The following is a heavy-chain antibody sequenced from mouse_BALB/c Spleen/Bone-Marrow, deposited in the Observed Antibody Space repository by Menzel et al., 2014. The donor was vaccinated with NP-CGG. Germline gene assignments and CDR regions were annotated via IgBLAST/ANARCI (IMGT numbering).Heavy chain of an antibody. J-gene: IGHJ4*01. D-gene: IGHD2-2*01. V-gene: IGHV5-6-5*01. Sequence: EVKLVESGGGLVKPGGSLKLSCAASGFTFNNYAMSWVRQTPDKRLEWVASISSGGDTFYSDTVKGRFTISGDSARNILYLQMSRLRSEDTALYYCARGLYYGFEGYAMDYWGQGTSVTVSS. CDR2: ISSGGDT. CDR3: ARGLYYGFEGYAMDY. CDR1: GFTFNNYA.